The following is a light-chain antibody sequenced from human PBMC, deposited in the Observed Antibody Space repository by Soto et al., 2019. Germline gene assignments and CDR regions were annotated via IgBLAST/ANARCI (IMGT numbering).Light chain of an antibody. J-gene: IGKJ4*01. Sequence: EVVMTQSPATLSVSPGDTATLACRASRTVSVNVAWYQQKPGQAHRLLIFGASTRATGIPARFSGGGSGTEFTLTVSSLQSEDFAVYYCQQYSSWPPLAFGGGTKVEI. CDR2: GAS. CDR1: RTVSVN. V-gene: IGKV3-15*01. CDR3: QQYSSWPPLA.